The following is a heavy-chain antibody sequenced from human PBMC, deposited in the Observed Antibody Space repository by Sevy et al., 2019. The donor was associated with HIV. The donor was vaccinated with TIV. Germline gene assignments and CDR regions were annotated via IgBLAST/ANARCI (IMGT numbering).Heavy chain of an antibody. Sequence: AESLSLTCTVSGGSISSYYWSWIRQPAGKGLEWIGRIYTSGSTNYNPSLKSRVTMSVDTSKNQFSLKLSSVTAADTAVYYWSREGGSYYYYGMDVWGQGTTVTVSS. D-gene: IGHD3-16*01. J-gene: IGHJ6*02. CDR2: IYTSGST. CDR1: GGSISSYY. CDR3: SREGGSYYYYGMDV. V-gene: IGHV4-4*07.